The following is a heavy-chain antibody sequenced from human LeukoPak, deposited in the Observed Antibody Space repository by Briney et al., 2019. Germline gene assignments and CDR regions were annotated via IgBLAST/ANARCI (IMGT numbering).Heavy chain of an antibody. V-gene: IGHV3-11*04. Sequence: PGGSRRLSCAASGFTFSDYYMSWIRQAPGKGLEWVSYISSSGSTIYYADSVKGRFTISRDNAKNSLYLQMNSLRAEDTAVYYCAREKAVAGTQFDYWGQGTLVTVSS. CDR3: AREKAVAGTQFDY. D-gene: IGHD6-19*01. J-gene: IGHJ4*02. CDR1: GFTFSDYY. CDR2: ISSSGSTI.